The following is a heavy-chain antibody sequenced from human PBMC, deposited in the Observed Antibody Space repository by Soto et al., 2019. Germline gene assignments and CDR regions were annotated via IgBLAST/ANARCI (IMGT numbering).Heavy chain of an antibody. CDR3: AHSVVLMVYAIQSFDY. Sequence: SGPTLVNPTQTLTLTCTFSGFSLSTSGVGVGWIRQPPGKALEWLALIYWNDDKRYSPSLKSRLTITKDTSKNQVVLTMTNMDPVDTATYYCAHSVVLMVYAIQSFDYWGQGTLVTVS. D-gene: IGHD2-8*01. J-gene: IGHJ4*02. CDR2: IYWNDDK. V-gene: IGHV2-5*01. CDR1: GFSLSTSGVG.